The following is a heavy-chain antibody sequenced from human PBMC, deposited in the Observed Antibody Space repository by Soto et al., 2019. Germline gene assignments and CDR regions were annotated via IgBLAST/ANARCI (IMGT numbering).Heavy chain of an antibody. CDR2: ITPLYGTK. CDR3: ALAGTLSQFDP. CDR1: GGTFSSYS. J-gene: IGHJ5*02. V-gene: IGHV1-69*12. D-gene: IGHD3-10*01. Sequence: VQLVQSGPEVTEPGSSVKVSCKTSGGTFSSYSLNWVRQAPGQGLEWMGVITPLYGTKNYAPSFRGGVTFAADESTRTVFMQLTRATSDATAVYCCALAGTLSQFDPVGQGTGVPVSS.